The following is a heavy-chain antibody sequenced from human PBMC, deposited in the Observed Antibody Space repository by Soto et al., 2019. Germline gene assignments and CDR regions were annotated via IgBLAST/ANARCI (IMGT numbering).Heavy chain of an antibody. J-gene: IGHJ5*02. CDR1: GGSISSGDYY. Sequence: SETLSLTCSVSGGSISSGDYYWSWIRQLPGKGLEWIGYIYYSGSTYYNPSLKSRVTISVDTSKNQFSLKLSSVTAADTAVYYCARDRPYYDILTGPSGFDPWGQGTLVTVSS. CDR3: ARDRPYYDILTGPSGFDP. CDR2: IYYSGST. D-gene: IGHD3-9*01. V-gene: IGHV4-30-4*01.